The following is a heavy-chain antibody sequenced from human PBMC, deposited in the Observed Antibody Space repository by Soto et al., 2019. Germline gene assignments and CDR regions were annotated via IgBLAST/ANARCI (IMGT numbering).Heavy chain of an antibody. CDR2: IIPIFGTA. V-gene: IGHV1-69*13. CDR1: GGTFSSYA. CDR3: ARISSVLTNDDYVWGTSYYFDY. D-gene: IGHD3-16*01. Sequence: ASVKVSCKASGGTFSSYAISWVRQAPGQGLEWMGGIIPIFGTANYAQKFQGRVTITAEESTSTAYMELASLRSEDTAVYYCARISSVLTNDDYVWGTSYYFDYWGQGTLVTVSS. J-gene: IGHJ4*02.